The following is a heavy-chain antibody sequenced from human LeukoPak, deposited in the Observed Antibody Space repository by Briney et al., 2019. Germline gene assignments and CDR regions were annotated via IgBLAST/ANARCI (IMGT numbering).Heavy chain of an antibody. Sequence: GGSLRLSCAASGFTFSSYAMSWVRQAPGKGLEWVSAISGSGGSTYYADSVKGRFTISRDNSKNTLYLQMNSLRAEDTAAYYCAKDRGQWLGGSGWFDPWGQGTLVTVSS. J-gene: IGHJ5*02. D-gene: IGHD6-19*01. CDR3: AKDRGQWLGGSGWFDP. CDR1: GFTFSSYA. CDR2: ISGSGGST. V-gene: IGHV3-23*01.